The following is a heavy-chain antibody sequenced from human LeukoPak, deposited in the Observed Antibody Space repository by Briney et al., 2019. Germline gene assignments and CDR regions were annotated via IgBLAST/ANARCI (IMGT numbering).Heavy chain of an antibody. J-gene: IGHJ4*02. V-gene: IGHV4-34*01. CDR2: INHSGST. Sequence: SETLSLTCAVYGGSFSGYYWSWIRQPPGKGLEWIGEINHSGSTNYNPPLKSRVTISVDTSKNQFSLKLSSVTAADTAVYYCARQAPYSGHDYWGQGTLVTVSS. D-gene: IGHD5-12*01. CDR1: GGSFSGYY. CDR3: ARQAPYSGHDY.